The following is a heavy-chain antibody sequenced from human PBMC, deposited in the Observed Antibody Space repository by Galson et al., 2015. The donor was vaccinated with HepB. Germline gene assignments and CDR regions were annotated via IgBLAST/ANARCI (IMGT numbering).Heavy chain of an antibody. J-gene: IGHJ4*02. Sequence: CAISGDSVSGHSAAWNWIRQSSSRGLEWLGRTYYRSKWYNDYAVSVESRITINSDTSKNQFSLQLNSVTPEDTAVYYCARGDSGFDSWGQGTLVTVSS. CDR1: GDSVSGHSAA. CDR2: TYYRSKWYN. V-gene: IGHV6-1*01. CDR3: ARGDSGFDS. D-gene: IGHD1-26*01.